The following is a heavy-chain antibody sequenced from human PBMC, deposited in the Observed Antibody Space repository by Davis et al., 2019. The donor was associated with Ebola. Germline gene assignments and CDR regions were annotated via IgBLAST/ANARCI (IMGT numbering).Heavy chain of an antibody. D-gene: IGHD2-2*02. CDR3: ARSWGVVVVPAAIPAWFDP. CDR1: GYTFTSYA. Sequence: ASVKVSCKASGYTFTSYAMHWVRQAPGQGLEWMGWISAYNGNTNYAQKLQGRVTMTTDTSTSTAYMELRSLRSDDTAVYYCARSWGVVVVPAAIPAWFDPWSQGTLVTVSS. J-gene: IGHJ5*02. V-gene: IGHV1-18*01. CDR2: ISAYNGNT.